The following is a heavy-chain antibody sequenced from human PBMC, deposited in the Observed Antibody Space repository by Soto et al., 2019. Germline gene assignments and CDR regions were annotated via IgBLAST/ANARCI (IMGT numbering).Heavy chain of an antibody. CDR3: ARDSAVVVVAEYNWFDP. CDR2: INAGNGNT. J-gene: IGHJ5*02. V-gene: IGHV1-3*01. Sequence: ASVKVSCKASGYTFTSYAMHWVRQAPGQRLEWMGWINAGNGNTKYSQKFQGRVTITRDTSASTAYMELSSLRSEDTAVYYCARDSAVVVVAEYNWFDPWGQGTLVTVS. D-gene: IGHD2-15*01. CDR1: GYTFTSYA.